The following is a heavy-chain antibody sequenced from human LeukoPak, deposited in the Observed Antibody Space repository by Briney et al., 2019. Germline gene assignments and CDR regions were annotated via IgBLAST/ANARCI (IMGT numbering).Heavy chain of an antibody. CDR1: GGSISSCY. V-gene: IGHV4-59*01. D-gene: IGHD3-22*01. Sequence: SETLSLTCTVSGGSISSCYWSWIRQPPGKGLEWIGYIYYSGSTNYNPSLKSRVTISVDTSKNQFSLKLSSVTAADTAVYYCARVAPLLYDSSGYYYFLDYWGQGTLVTVSS. J-gene: IGHJ4*02. CDR3: ARVAPLLYDSSGYYYFLDY. CDR2: IYYSGST.